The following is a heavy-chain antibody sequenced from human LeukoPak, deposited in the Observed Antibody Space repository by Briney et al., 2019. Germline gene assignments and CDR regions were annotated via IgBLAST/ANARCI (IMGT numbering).Heavy chain of an antibody. V-gene: IGHV3-23*01. D-gene: IGHD3-10*01. Sequence: GGSLRLSCAASGFTFSSYSMNWVRQAPGKGLEWGSVMSADSATTFYADSVKGRFTISRDNAKNTVFLQMSSLRAEDTALYYCARKSASGNYPLDYWGQGTLVTVSS. CDR3: ARKSASGNYPLDY. CDR1: GFTFSSYS. J-gene: IGHJ4*02. CDR2: MSADSATT.